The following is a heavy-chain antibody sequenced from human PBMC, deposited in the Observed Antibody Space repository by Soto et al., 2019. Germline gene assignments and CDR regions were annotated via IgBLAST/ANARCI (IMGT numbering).Heavy chain of an antibody. V-gene: IGHV4-59*08. CDR3: ARPKGIAPAVWYFDL. CDR2: GYQDGKT. J-gene: IGHJ2*01. Sequence: QVQLEESGPGLVKPSETLSLTCTVSGDYISSHYWSWIRQPPGKGLEWIGFGYQDGKTDSKPSLKSRVTISMDTSKNHISLRLTSVTAADTAVYYCARPKGIAPAVWYFDLWGRGTPVIVSS. D-gene: IGHD6-13*01. CDR1: GDYISSHY.